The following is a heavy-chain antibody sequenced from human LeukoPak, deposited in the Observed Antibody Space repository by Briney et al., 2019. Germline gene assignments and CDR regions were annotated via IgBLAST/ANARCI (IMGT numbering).Heavy chain of an antibody. CDR2: IYPCDSDT. Sequence: GDSLKISCKGSGYSFTSYWIGWVRQRPGKGLEWMGIIYPCDSDTRYSPSFQGQVTISADKSISTAYLQWSSLKASDTAMYYCAINLHCSSGSCYPISSHYYYYGMDVWGKGTTVTVSS. J-gene: IGHJ6*04. V-gene: IGHV5-51*01. CDR1: GYSFTSYW. D-gene: IGHD2-15*01. CDR3: AINLHCSSGSCYPISSHYYYYGMDV.